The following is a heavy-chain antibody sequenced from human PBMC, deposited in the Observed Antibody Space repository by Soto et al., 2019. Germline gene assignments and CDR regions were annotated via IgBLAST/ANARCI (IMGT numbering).Heavy chain of an antibody. CDR2: VSADSGNT. Sequence: QVQLVQSGAEVKKPGASVKVSCKASGYTFTTYAIQWVRQASGQRLEWMGWVSADSGNTKYSQQFQGRVTITRDTSARTAYMDLSSLTSEDTAVYYWATTGYTSGWADYWGQGTPVTVSS. D-gene: IGHD6-19*01. V-gene: IGHV1-3*01. CDR1: GYTFTTYA. CDR3: ATTGYTSGWADY. J-gene: IGHJ4*02.